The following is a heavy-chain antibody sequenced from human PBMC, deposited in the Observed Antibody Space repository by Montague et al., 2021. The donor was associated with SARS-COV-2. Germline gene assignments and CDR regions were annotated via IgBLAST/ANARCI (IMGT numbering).Heavy chain of an antibody. CDR3: AREDYSTFYGNFDY. CDR2: IYYSGST. Sequence: SETLSLTCAVSGGSISSSSYYWGWIRQPPGKGLEWIGSIYYSGSTYYNPSLKSRVTISVDTSKNQFSLKLSSVTAADTAVYYCAREDYSTFYGNFDYWGQGILVTVSS. D-gene: IGHD2/OR15-2a*01. CDR1: GGSISSSSYY. J-gene: IGHJ4*02. V-gene: IGHV4-39*02.